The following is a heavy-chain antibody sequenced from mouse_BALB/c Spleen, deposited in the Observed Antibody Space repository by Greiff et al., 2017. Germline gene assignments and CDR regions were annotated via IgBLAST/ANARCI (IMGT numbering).Heavy chain of an antibody. CDR1: GFTFSSYT. V-gene: IGHV5-12-2*01. Sequence: EVMLVEYGGGLVQPGGSLKLSCAASGFTFSSYTMSWVRQTPEKRLEWVAYISNGGGSTYYPDTVKGRFTISRDNAKNTLYLQMSSLKSEDTAMYYCARRYGNDAMDYWGQGTSVTVSS. D-gene: IGHD2-10*02. J-gene: IGHJ4*01. CDR2: ISNGGGST. CDR3: ARRYGNDAMDY.